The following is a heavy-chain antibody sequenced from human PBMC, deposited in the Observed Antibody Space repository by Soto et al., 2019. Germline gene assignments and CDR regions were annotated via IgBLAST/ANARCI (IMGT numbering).Heavy chain of an antibody. V-gene: IGHV3-74*01. J-gene: IGHJ6*02. CDR1: EGTCSSYG. Sequence: GGSQSHSWAAAEGTCSSYGRRWIRQEPGKGLVWVSRINSDGSSTSYADSVKGRFTISRDNAKNTLYLQMNSLRAEDTAVYYCAREGIAPASYYGMDVWGQGTTVTVFS. D-gene: IGHD6-13*01. CDR3: AREGIAPASYYGMDV. CDR2: INSDGSST.